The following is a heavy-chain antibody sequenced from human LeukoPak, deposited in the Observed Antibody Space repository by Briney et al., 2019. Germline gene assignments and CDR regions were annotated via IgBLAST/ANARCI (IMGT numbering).Heavy chain of an antibody. J-gene: IGHJ4*02. CDR1: GFTFSSYG. CDR2: IRYDGSNK. D-gene: IGHD5-18*01. V-gene: IGHV3-30*02. Sequence: GGSLRLSCAASGFTFSSYGMHWVRQAPGKGLEWVAFIRYDGSNKYYADSVKGRFTISRDNSKNTLYLQMNSLRAEDTAVYYCANSLRGYSYGLGFDYWGQGTLVTVSS. CDR3: ANSLRGYSYGLGFDY.